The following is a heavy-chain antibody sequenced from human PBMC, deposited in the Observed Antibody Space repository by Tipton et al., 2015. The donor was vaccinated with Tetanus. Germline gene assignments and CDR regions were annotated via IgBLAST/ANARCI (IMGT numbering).Heavy chain of an antibody. CDR1: GGSTRDFY. CDR2: FYYSGST. V-gene: IGHV4-4*07. J-gene: IGHJ3*02. CDR3: ARVLRFSASGGWDDAFDI. Sequence: GLVKPSESLSLSCTVSGGSTRDFYWSWIRQPAGERLEWIGRFYYSGSTIYNPSLKSRVTMSVDTSMHQFSLKLSSVTAADTAVYYCARVLRFSASGGWDDAFDIWGQGTLVTVSS. D-gene: IGHD2-15*01.